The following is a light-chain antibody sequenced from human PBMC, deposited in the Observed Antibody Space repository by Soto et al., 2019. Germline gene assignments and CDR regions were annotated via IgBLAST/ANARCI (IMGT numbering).Light chain of an antibody. CDR1: SSDVGGYNY. CDR2: DVS. J-gene: IGLJ1*01. CDR3: SSYTRSSTPFV. Sequence: QSALTQPASVSGSPGQSITISCTGTSSDVGGYNYVSWYQQHPGKAPKLMIYDVSDRPSGVSDRFSGSKSGNTASLTISGLQAADEADYFCSSYTRSSTPFVFGTGTQLTVL. V-gene: IGLV2-14*03.